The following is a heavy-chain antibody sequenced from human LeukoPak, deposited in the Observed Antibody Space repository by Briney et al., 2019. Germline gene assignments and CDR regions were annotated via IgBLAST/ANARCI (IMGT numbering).Heavy chain of an antibody. Sequence: GGSLRLSCAASGFTFSSYAMSWVRQAPGKGLEWVSAISGSGGSTYYADSVKGRFTISRDNSKNTLYLQMNSLRAEDTAVYYCAKETSYGSGSYFNWFDPWGQGTLVTVSS. CDR3: AKETSYGSGSYFNWFDP. CDR1: GFTFSSYA. CDR2: ISGSGGST. J-gene: IGHJ5*02. D-gene: IGHD3-10*01. V-gene: IGHV3-23*01.